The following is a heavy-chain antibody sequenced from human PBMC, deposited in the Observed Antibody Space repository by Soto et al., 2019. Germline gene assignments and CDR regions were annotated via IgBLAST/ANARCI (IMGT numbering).Heavy chain of an antibody. J-gene: IGHJ4*02. CDR2: FDPEDGET. D-gene: IGHD6-13*01. CDR3: ATQRAYRSSFDY. CDR1: GYTLTELS. V-gene: IGHV1-24*01. Sequence: ASVKVSCKVSGYTLTELSMHWVRQAPGKGLEWMGGFDPEDGETIYAQKFQGRVTMTEDTSTDTAYMELSSLRSEDTAVYYCATQRAYRSSFDYWGQGTLVTVSS.